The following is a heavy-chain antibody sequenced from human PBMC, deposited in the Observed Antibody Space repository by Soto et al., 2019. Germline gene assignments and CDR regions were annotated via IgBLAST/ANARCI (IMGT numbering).Heavy chain of an antibody. D-gene: IGHD3-9*01. CDR3: AAGGGDRLAYFAY. J-gene: IGHJ4*02. CDR1: GFTFTSSA. CDR2: IVVGSGNT. V-gene: IGHV1-58*01. Sequence: SVKVSCKASGFTFTSSAVQWVRQARGQRLEWIGWIVVGSGNTNYAQKFQERVTITRDMXXSTAYMELSSLRSEDTAVYYCAAGGGDRLAYFAYWGQGTLGSASS.